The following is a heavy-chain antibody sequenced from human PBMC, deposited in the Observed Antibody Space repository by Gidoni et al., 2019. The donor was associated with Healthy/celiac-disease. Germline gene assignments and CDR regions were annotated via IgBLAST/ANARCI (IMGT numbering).Heavy chain of an antibody. Sequence: QLQLQESGPGLVKPSETLSLTCTVSGGSISRSSYYWGWIRQPPGKGLEWIGSIYYSGSTYYNPSLKSRVTISVDTSKNQFSLKLSSVTAADTAVYYCASLTYSSSPSRWWSLEFSLYYFDYWGQGTLVTVSS. CDR3: ASLTYSSSPSRWWSLEFSLYYFDY. CDR1: GGSISRSSYY. J-gene: IGHJ4*02. V-gene: IGHV4-39*01. D-gene: IGHD6-13*01. CDR2: IYYSGST.